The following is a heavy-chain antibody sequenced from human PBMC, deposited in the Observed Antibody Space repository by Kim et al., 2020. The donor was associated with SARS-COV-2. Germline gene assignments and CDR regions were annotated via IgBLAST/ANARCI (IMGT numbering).Heavy chain of an antibody. V-gene: IGHV3-23*01. Sequence: KGRFTNSRDNSKNTLYLQMNSLRAEDTAVYYCAKDHGITMVRGPPGWFDPWGQGTLVTVSS. J-gene: IGHJ5*02. CDR3: AKDHGITMVRGPPGWFDP. D-gene: IGHD3-10*01.